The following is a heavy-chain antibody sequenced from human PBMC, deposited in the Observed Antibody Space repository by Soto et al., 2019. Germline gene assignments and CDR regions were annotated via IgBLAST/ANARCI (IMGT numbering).Heavy chain of an antibody. CDR1: GGTVSSYD. D-gene: IGHD3-10*01. CDR3: ARDVSSDTTGFRGYDL. V-gene: IGHV1-69*01. J-gene: IGHJ4*02. Sequence: QLHLVQSGAEVKKEGSSVKVSCKASGGTVSSYDITWVRQAPGKGLEWMGVFIPIFVSAHYAPKFQGRITTTADDSTSTAYMELSGLTSEDTAIYYCARDVSSDTTGFRGYDLWGQGTQVTVSS. CDR2: FIPIFVSA.